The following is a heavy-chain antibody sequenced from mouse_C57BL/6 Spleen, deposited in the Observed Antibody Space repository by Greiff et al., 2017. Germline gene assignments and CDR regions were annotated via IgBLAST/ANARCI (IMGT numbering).Heavy chain of an antibody. Sequence: EVQLQQSGPVLVKPGASVKMSCKASGYTFTDYYMNWVKQSHGKSLEWIGVINPYNGGTSYNQKFKGKATLTVDKSSSTAYMELNSLTSEDSAVYYCARYYYGSSRGDYAMDYWGQGTSVTVSS. J-gene: IGHJ4*01. CDR1: GYTFTDYY. CDR2: INPYNGGT. CDR3: ARYYYGSSRGDYAMDY. V-gene: IGHV1-19*01. D-gene: IGHD1-1*01.